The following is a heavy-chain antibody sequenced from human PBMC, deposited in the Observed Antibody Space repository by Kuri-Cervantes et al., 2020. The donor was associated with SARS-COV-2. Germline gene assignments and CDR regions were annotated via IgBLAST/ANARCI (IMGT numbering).Heavy chain of an antibody. D-gene: IGHD2-2*01. J-gene: IGHJ4*02. Sequence: GSLRLSCTVSGGSISSSSYYWGWIRQPPGKGLEWIGSIYYSGSTYYNPSLKSRVTISVDTSKNQPSLKLSSVTAADTAVYYCARHPPRDLMPWVDWGQGTLVTVSS. CDR1: GGSISSSSYY. CDR2: IYYSGST. V-gene: IGHV4-39*01. CDR3: ARHPPRDLMPWVD.